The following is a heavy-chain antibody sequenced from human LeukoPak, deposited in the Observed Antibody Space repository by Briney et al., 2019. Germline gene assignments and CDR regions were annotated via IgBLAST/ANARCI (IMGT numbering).Heavy chain of an antibody. Sequence: SETLPLTCTVSADSLSSGGDYWAWIRQFPGKGLESIGFIHHSGRSRHNPSLKDRVAISVDTSRKQFALKLSSVTAADTAMYYCARGGNRFGGFYFDYWGQGIQVIVSS. V-gene: IGHV4-31*03. CDR2: IHHSGRS. D-gene: IGHD3-10*01. J-gene: IGHJ4*02. CDR3: ARGGNRFGGFYFDY. CDR1: ADSLSSGGDY.